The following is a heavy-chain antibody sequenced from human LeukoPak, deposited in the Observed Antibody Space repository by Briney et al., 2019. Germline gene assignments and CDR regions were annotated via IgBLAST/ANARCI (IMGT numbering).Heavy chain of an antibody. V-gene: IGHV1-18*04. CDR1: GYTFTSYG. CDR3: ARDGGGSSSWYDDY. D-gene: IGHD6-13*01. CDR2: ISAYNGNT. J-gene: IGHJ4*02. Sequence: GASVKVSCKASGYTFTSYGISWVRQAPGQGLEWMGWISAYNGNTNYAQKLQGRVTMTTDTSTSTACMELRSLRSDDTAVYYCARDGGGSSSWYDDYWGQGTLVTVSS.